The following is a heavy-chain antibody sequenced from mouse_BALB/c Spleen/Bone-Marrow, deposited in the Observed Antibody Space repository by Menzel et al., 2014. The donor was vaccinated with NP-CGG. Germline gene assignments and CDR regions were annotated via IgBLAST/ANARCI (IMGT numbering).Heavy chain of an antibody. V-gene: IGHV5-12-1*01. J-gene: IGHJ4*01. D-gene: IGHD1-2*01. Sequence: EVKLVESGGGLVKPGGSLKLSCAGSGFAFXSYDMSWVRQTPEKRLEWVAYISSGGGSTYYPDTVKGRFTISRDNAKNTLYLQMSSLKSEDTAMYYCARHYGYGAMDYWGQGTSVTVSS. CDR1: GFAFXSYD. CDR3: ARHYGYGAMDY. CDR2: ISSGGGST.